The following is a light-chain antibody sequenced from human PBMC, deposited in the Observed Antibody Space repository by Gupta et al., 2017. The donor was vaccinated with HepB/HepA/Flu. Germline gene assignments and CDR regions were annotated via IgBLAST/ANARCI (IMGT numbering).Light chain of an antibody. CDR2: GAS. Sequence: DIQMTQSPSSLSASVGDRVTITCRASQSIGTSLNWYHHKPGKAPKLLIYGASTLQSGVPSRFSGSGSGTDFTLTISSLQPEDFATFHCQQSDTMPWTFGQGTKVEFK. CDR1: QSIGTS. CDR3: QQSDTMPWT. J-gene: IGKJ1*01. V-gene: IGKV1-39*01.